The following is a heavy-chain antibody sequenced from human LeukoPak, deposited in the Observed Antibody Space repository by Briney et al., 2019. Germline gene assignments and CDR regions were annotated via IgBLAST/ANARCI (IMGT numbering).Heavy chain of an antibody. CDR3: ARELPGIVLVVDATIQEDTYYFDS. J-gene: IGHJ4*02. CDR1: GYTFTGYF. CDR2: INAKSGGT. Sequence: AASVKVSCKASGYTFTGYFMHWVRQAPGQGLEWMGRINAKSGGTRYAQNFQGRVTMTRDMSISTAYMELANLKSDDTAVYYCARELPGIVLVVDATIQEDTYYFDSWGQGVPVTVSS. V-gene: IGHV1-2*06. D-gene: IGHD2-15*01.